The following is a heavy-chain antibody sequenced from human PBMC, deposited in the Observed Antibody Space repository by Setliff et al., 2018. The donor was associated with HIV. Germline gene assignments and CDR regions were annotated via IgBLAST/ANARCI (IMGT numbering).Heavy chain of an antibody. Sequence: GVLRLSCAASGFTFSRYEMNWVRQAPGKGLEWVSYISSSGGTIYYADSVKGRFTISRDNAKNSLYLQMNSLRAEDTAVYYCARDSSSWYEFYFDCWGQGTLVTVSS. J-gene: IGHJ4*02. CDR1: GFTFSRYE. CDR2: ISSSGGTI. D-gene: IGHD6-13*01. V-gene: IGHV3-48*03. CDR3: ARDSSSWYEFYFDC.